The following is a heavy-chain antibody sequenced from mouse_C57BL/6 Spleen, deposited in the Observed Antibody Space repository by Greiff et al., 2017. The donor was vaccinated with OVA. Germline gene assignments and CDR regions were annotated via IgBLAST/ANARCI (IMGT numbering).Heavy chain of an antibody. V-gene: IGHV3-6*01. Sequence: EVQLQQSGPGLVKPSQSLSLTCSVTGYSITSGYYWNWIRQFPGNKLEWMGYISYDGSNNYNPSLKNRISITRDTSKNQFFLKLNSVTTEDTATXYCAREKDSDYFDCWGHGPTLSVSS. CDR1: GYSITSGYY. CDR2: ISYDGSN. D-gene: IGHD3-3*01. J-gene: IGHJ2*01. CDR3: AREKDSDYFDC.